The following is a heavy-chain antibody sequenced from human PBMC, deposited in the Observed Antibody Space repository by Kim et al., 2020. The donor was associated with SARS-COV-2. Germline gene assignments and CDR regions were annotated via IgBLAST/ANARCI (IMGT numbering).Heavy chain of an antibody. J-gene: IGHJ6*02. D-gene: IGHD6-6*01. CDR3: ARDRYSSSHYYYYGMDV. V-gene: IGHV6-1*01. Sequence: VKSRITINPDTSKNQFSLQLNSVTPEDTAVYYCARDRYSSSHYYYYGMDVWGQGTTVTVSS.